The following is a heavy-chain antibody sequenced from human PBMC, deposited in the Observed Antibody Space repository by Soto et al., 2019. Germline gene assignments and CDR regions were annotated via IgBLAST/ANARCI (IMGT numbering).Heavy chain of an antibody. CDR1: GGTFSNDV. V-gene: IGHV1-69*02. D-gene: IGHD6-19*01. Sequence: QVQLVQSGPEVKKPGSSVKVSCKVSGGTFSNDVINWVRHVPGQGLEWMAKINPILGITNSAQKFQGRATITADKSTNTAYMELSSLESKDTAVYYCASGLAVADYYGMEVWGQGTRVTVSS. CDR2: INPILGIT. J-gene: IGHJ6*02. CDR3: ASGLAVADYYGMEV.